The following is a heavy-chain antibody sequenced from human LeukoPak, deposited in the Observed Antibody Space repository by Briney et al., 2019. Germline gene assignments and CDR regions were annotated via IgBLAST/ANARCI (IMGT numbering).Heavy chain of an antibody. D-gene: IGHD3-22*01. V-gene: IGHV4-59*08. CDR3: ARFSRNYYDSSGYPNWFDP. CDR1: GGSISSYY. Sequence: SETLSLTCTVSGGSISSYYWSWIRQPPGKGLEWIGYIYYSGSTNYNPSLKSRVTISVDTSKNQFSLKLSSVTAADTAVYCCARFSRNYYDSSGYPNWFDPWGQGTLVTVSS. J-gene: IGHJ5*02. CDR2: IYYSGST.